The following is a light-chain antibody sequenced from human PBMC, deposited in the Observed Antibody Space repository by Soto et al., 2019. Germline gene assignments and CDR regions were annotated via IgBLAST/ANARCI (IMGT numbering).Light chain of an antibody. CDR2: DAS. V-gene: IGKV1-5*01. Sequence: DIEMTQSPSTLSASVGDRVIITCRASQIIVNWLAWYQQKAGKAPKLIISDASMLESGVPRRFSGVGSGTAFTLTISSLQADDSATYFCQRYNLDPYTFGQGTKLEIK. CDR1: QIIVNW. J-gene: IGKJ2*01. CDR3: QRYNLDPYT.